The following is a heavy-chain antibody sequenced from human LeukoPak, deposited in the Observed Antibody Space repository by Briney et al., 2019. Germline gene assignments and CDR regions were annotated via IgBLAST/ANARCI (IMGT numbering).Heavy chain of an antibody. CDR3: ARDRGQLVTSAPTYYFDY. D-gene: IGHD6-6*01. CDR1: GYTFTSYG. CDR2: ISAYNGNT. J-gene: IGHJ4*02. V-gene: IGHV1-18*01. Sequence: GASVKVSCKASGYTFTSYGISWVRQAPGQGLEWMGWISAYNGNTNYAQKLQGRVTMTTDTSTSTAYMELRSLRSDDTAVYYCARDRGQLVTSAPTYYFDYWGQGTLVTVSS.